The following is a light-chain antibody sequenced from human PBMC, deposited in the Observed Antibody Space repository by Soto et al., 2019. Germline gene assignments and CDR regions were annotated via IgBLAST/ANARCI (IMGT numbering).Light chain of an antibody. CDR2: AAS. J-gene: IGKJ5*01. Sequence: IQMTQSPSSMSASVGYRVTIVCRASQSISSYLNWYQQKKGKAPKLLIYAASSLQSGVPSRFSGSGYGTDFTLTISSLQTEDFATYYCQQSYSTPITFGQGTRLEIK. V-gene: IGKV1-39*01. CDR1: QSISSY. CDR3: QQSYSTPIT.